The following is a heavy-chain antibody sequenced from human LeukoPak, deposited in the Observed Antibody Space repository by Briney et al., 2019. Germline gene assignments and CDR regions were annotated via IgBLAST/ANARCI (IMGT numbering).Heavy chain of an antibody. J-gene: IGHJ4*02. D-gene: IGHD3-22*01. Sequence: KPSETLSLTCTVSGGSISSSSYYWGWIRQPPGKGLEWIGSIYYSGSTYYNPSLKSRVTISVDTSENQFSLKLSSVTAADTAVYYCARENQSGYSAYWGQGTLVTVSS. CDR2: IYYSGST. CDR1: GGSISSSSYY. V-gene: IGHV4-39*01. CDR3: ARENQSGYSAY.